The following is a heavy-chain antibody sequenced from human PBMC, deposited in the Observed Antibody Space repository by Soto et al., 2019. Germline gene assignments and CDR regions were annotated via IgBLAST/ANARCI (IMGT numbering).Heavy chain of an antibody. CDR3: TTASQWLPPYS. J-gene: IGHJ4*02. CDR2: IKSRADGGTT. CDR1: GFTFTKAW. Sequence: EVQLVESGGGLVKPGGSVRLSCAASGFTFTKAWMTWVRQTPGKGLEWVGRIKSRADGGTTDYAASVKDRFIISRDDSNDTLYLHMNRLKTDHTAVYYCTTASQWLPPYSWGQGALVTVSS. V-gene: IGHV3-15*01. D-gene: IGHD6-19*01.